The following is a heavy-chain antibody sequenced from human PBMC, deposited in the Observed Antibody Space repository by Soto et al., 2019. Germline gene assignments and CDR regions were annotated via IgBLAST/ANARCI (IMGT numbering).Heavy chain of an antibody. V-gene: IGHV3-64*01. Sequence: EVQLAESGGNMVQPGGSLRLSCVASGFTFNNYDMHWVRQATGKGLEYVSSISSNGGTTYYGNSVKGRFTISRDNSNNTLYLQMGSLRPEDMAVYYCVRRVSGNYDYWGQGTLVTVSS. J-gene: IGHJ4*02. CDR3: VRRVSGNYDY. D-gene: IGHD1-7*01. CDR2: ISSNGGTT. CDR1: GFTFNNYD.